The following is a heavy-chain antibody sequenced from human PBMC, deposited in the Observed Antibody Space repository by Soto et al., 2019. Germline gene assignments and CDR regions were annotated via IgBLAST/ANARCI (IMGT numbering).Heavy chain of an antibody. CDR3: ATVASTHFDS. D-gene: IGHD1-1*01. CDR2: FFYGGRT. CDR1: GGSISSPSYN. V-gene: IGHV4-39*01. J-gene: IGHJ4*02. Sequence: QVQLQQSGPGLLKPSETLSLTCTVSGGSISSPSYNWGWVRQPPGKGPEWIGSFFYGGRTHYSPSLESPLSISVDTARSQVSLILTSVTAADTAVYYCATVASTHFDSWGQGALVVVSS.